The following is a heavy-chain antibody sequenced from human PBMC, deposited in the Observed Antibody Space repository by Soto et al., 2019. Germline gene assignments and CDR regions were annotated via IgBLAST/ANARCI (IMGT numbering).Heavy chain of an antibody. CDR2: ISSSSSTI. CDR3: ARDPGGSGSYYKTDPYYYYYGMDV. D-gene: IGHD3-10*01. Sequence: GGSLRLSCAASGFTFSDYYMSWIRQAPGKGLEWVSYISSSSSTIYYADSVKGRFTISRDNAKNSLYLQMNSLRAEDTAVYYCARDPGGSGSYYKTDPYYYYYGMDVWGQGTTVTVSS. J-gene: IGHJ6*02. V-gene: IGHV3-11*04. CDR1: GFTFSDYY.